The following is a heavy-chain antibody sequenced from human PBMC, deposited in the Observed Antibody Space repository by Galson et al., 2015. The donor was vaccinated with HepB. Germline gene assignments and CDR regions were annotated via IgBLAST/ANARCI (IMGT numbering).Heavy chain of an antibody. CDR2: ISWDGGST. J-gene: IGHJ4*02. Sequence: SLRLSCAASGFTFDDYTMHWVRQAPGKGLEWVSLISWDGGSTYYADSVKGRFTISRDNSKNSLYLQMNSLRTEDTALYYCAKDGIYDSSGYGGFDYWGQGTLVTVSS. V-gene: IGHV3-43*01. CDR3: AKDGIYDSSGYGGFDY. CDR1: GFTFDDYT. D-gene: IGHD3-22*01.